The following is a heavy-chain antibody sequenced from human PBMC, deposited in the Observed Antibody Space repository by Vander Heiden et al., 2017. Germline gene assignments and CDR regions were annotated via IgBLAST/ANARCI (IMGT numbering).Heavy chain of an antibody. J-gene: IGHJ6*02. Sequence: QVQLVQSGAAVKKPGSSVKVSCKASGGTCSSYAISWVRQAPGQGLEWRGGIIPIFGTANYAQKIQGRVTITADESTSTAYMELSSLRSEDTAVYYCARGQCGCDCYSGLWDYYGMDVWGQGTTVTVSS. CDR1: GGTCSSYA. CDR3: ARGQCGCDCYSGLWDYYGMDV. D-gene: IGHD2-21*02. V-gene: IGHV1-69*01. CDR2: IIPIFGTA.